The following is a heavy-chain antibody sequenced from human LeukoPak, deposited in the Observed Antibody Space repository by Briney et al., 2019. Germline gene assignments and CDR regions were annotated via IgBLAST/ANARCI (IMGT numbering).Heavy chain of an antibody. CDR2: IKQDGSVK. V-gene: IGHV3-7*01. D-gene: IGHD2-15*01. J-gene: IGHJ3*02. CDR3: TGERVESAFDI. Sequence: PGGSLRLSCAASGFTFNNSWMNWVRQAPGKGLEWVANIKQDGSVKQYVDSVKGRFTIFRDNAKNSLHLQMNSLRVDDTAVYYCTGERVESAFDIWGQGTLVTVSS. CDR1: GFTFNNSW.